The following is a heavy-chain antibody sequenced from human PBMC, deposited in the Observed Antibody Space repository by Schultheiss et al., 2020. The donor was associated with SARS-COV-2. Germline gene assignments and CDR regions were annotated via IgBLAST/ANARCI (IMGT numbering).Heavy chain of an antibody. V-gene: IGHV4-59*08. D-gene: IGHD6-13*01. Sequence: SQTLSLTCTVSGGSISSYHWSWIRQPPGKGLEWIGEINHSGSTNYNPSLKSRVTISVDTSKNQFSLKLSSVTAADTAVYYCARGEYSSSWYSVRWGQGTLVTVSS. CDR1: GGSISSYH. CDR2: INHSGST. CDR3: ARGEYSSSWYSVR. J-gene: IGHJ4*02.